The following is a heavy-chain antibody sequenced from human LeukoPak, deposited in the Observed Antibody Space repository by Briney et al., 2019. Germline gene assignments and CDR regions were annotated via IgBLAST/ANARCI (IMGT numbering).Heavy chain of an antibody. J-gene: IGHJ5*02. V-gene: IGHV3-74*01. CDR3: ARVDGGIRFDR. D-gene: IGHD2-15*01. CDR2: INSDGSAT. Sequence: GGSLRLSCAASGFTFSTYWMHWVRQAPGKGLVWVSRINSDGSATSYADSVKGRFTISRDNAKNTLYLQMNSLRAEDTAVYYCARVDGGIRFDRWGQGTLVTVSS. CDR1: GFTFSTYW.